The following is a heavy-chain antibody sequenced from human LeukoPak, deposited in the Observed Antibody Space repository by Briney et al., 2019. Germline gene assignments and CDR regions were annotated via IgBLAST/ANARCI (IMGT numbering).Heavy chain of an antibody. CDR2: IYYSGDT. CDR3: ARGPTRYYFDY. V-gene: IGHV4-59*01. CDR1: GGSTSFYY. J-gene: IGHJ4*02. Sequence: SETLSLTCTVSGGSTSFYYWSWIRQPPGRGLEWIGYIYYSGDTNYNPSLKSPVSISIDTSKNQFSLKLNSVTAADTAVYYCARGPTRYYFDYWGQGILVTVSS. D-gene: IGHD1/OR15-1a*01.